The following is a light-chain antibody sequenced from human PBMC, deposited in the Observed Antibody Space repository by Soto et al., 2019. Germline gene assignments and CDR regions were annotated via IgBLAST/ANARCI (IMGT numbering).Light chain of an antibody. CDR2: EVI. CDR3: SSYAGNNRLRV. Sequence: QSVLTQPPSASGSPGQSVTISCTGTGSDVGGYNYVSWYQQHPGKAPKLMIYEVIKRPSGVPDRVSGSKSGNTASLTVTGLQAEDEEDYYCSSYAGNNRLRVFGGGTKVTVL. CDR1: GSDVGGYNY. J-gene: IGLJ2*01. V-gene: IGLV2-8*01.